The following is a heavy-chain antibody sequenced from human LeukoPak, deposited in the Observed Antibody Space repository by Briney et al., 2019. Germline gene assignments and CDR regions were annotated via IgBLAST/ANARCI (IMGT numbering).Heavy chain of an antibody. CDR2: INAGNGNT. D-gene: IGHD6-13*01. CDR1: GYTFTSYA. J-gene: IGHJ4*02. V-gene: IGHV1-3*01. CDR3: ASGNGYSSSWYRGNLDY. Sequence: GASVKVSCKASGYTFTSYAMHWVRQAPGQRLEWMGWINAGNGNTKYSQKFQGRVTITRDTSASTAYMELSSLRSEDTAVYYCASGNGYSSSWYRGNLDYWGQGTLVTVSS.